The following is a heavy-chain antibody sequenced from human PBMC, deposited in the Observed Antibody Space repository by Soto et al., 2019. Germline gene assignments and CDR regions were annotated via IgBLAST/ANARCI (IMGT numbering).Heavy chain of an antibody. D-gene: IGHD3-22*01. V-gene: IGHV4-4*02. CDR1: GGSISSSNW. J-gene: IGHJ6*02. CDR3: ARAKYYYDSSGYHYYYGMDV. Sequence: PSETLSLTCAVSGGSISSSNWWSWVRQPPGKGLEWIGEIYHSGSTNYNPSLKSRVTISVDKSKNQFSLKLSSVTAADTAVYYCARAKYYYDSSGYHYYYGMDVWGQGTTVTVS. CDR2: IYHSGST.